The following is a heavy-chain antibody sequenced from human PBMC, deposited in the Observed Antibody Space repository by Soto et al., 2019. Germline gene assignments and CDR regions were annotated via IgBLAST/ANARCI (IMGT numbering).Heavy chain of an antibody. V-gene: IGHV1-69*06. Sequence: QVQLVQSGAEVKKPGSSVRVSCKVSGGTFGSHTFTWVRQAPGQGLEWMGEIIPVFNAANYAQRFQDRVTITEDRFATKVYLEQSRLTSADTATYYCARIETLTDHNTRGTDLDFCGQGTLVIVSS. D-gene: IGHD3-16*01. CDR1: GGTFGSHT. J-gene: IGHJ4*02. CDR3: ARIETLTDHNTRGTDLDF. CDR2: IIPVFNAA.